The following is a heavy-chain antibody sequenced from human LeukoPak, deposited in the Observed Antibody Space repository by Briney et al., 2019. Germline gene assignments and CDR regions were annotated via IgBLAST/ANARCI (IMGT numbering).Heavy chain of an antibody. V-gene: IGHV4-39*07. CDR3: ARARVRRWFDP. CDR1: GGSISNTFYY. CDR2: INHSGST. Sequence: SETLSLTCTVSGGSISNTFYYWGWIRQPPGNGLEWIGEINHSGSTNYNPSLKSRVTISVDTSKNQFSLKLSSVTAADTAVYYCARARVRRWFDPWGQGTLVTVSS. J-gene: IGHJ5*02.